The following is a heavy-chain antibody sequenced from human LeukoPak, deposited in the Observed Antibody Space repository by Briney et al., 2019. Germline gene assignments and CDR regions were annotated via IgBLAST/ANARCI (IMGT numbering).Heavy chain of an antibody. CDR2: ISSSSSYI. D-gene: IGHD2-2*01. CDR1: GFTFSSYS. Sequence: GGSLRLSCAASGFTFSSYSMNWVRQAPGKGLEWVSSISSSSSYIYYADSVKGRFTISRDNAKNSLYLQMNSLRAEDTAVYYCARDQTGRRLVVPAAHWGQGTLVTVSS. CDR3: ARDQTGRRLVVPAAH. J-gene: IGHJ4*02. V-gene: IGHV3-21*01.